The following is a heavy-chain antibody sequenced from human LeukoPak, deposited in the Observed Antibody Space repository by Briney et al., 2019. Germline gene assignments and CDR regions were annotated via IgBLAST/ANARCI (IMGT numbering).Heavy chain of an antibody. J-gene: IGHJ4*02. Sequence: GGSQRLSCAASGFTFSSYAMSWVRQAPGKGLEWVSAISGSGGSTYYADSVKGRFTISRDNSKNTLYLQMNSLRAEDTAVYYCAFAGRFLEWLSIFDYWGQGTLVTVSS. CDR3: AFAGRFLEWLSIFDY. D-gene: IGHD3-3*01. CDR2: ISGSGGST. V-gene: IGHV3-23*01. CDR1: GFTFSSYA.